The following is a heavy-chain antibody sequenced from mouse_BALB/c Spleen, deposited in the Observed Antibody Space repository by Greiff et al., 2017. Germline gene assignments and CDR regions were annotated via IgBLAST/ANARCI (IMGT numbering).Heavy chain of an antibody. J-gene: IGHJ3*01. Sequence: EVQVVESGAELVKPGASVKLSCTASGFNIKDTYMHWVKQRPEQGLEWIGRIDPANGNTKYDPKFQGKATITADTSSNTAYLQLSSLTSEDTAVYYCASGSGFAYWGQGTLVTVSA. CDR3: ASGSGFAY. V-gene: IGHV14-3*02. CDR1: GFNIKDTY. CDR2: IDPANGNT. D-gene: IGHD2-2*01.